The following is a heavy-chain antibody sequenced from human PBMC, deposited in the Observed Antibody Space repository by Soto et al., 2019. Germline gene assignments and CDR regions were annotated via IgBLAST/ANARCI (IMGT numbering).Heavy chain of an antibody. CDR3: ASVIGADSAYYFDF. V-gene: IGHV4-31*03. D-gene: IGHD2-21*02. CDR1: GVSISSGGYY. Sequence: PSETLSLTCTVSGVSISSGGYYWSWSRQHPGKGLEWIGNIYYSGRTYYNPSLKSRVILSVDTSKNHFSLTLRSVTAADSAMYYFASVIGADSAYYFDFWGHGALVTVSS. J-gene: IGHJ4*01. CDR2: IYYSGRT.